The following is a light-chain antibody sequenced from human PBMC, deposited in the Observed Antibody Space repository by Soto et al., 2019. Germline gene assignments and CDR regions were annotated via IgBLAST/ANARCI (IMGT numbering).Light chain of an antibody. CDR3: HQYYNRPPWT. CDR1: RSVDTD. Sequence: EIVLTQSPATLSVSPGDSATLSCRASRSVDTDLAWYQQKPGQAPRLLVFATSARATGVPDRFRGSRSGTDFTLTISSLQPEDYATYYCHQYYNRPPWTFGQGTKVDIK. J-gene: IGKJ1*01. CDR2: ATS. V-gene: IGKV3-15*01.